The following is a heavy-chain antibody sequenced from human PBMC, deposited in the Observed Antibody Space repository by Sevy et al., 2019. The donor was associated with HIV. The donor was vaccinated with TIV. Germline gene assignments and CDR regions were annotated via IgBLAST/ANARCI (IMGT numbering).Heavy chain of an antibody. Sequence: GGSLRLSCAASGFMFSSYDMNWVRQAPGKGLEWVSYISSTGSTLNYADPVRGRFTISRDNAKNSVFLQMNSLRAEDTAFYYCARDLPPSATTVAHFDYWGQGSLVTVSS. CDR1: GFMFSSYD. D-gene: IGHD4-17*01. CDR2: ISSTGSTL. V-gene: IGHV3-48*03. J-gene: IGHJ4*02. CDR3: ARDLPPSATTVAHFDY.